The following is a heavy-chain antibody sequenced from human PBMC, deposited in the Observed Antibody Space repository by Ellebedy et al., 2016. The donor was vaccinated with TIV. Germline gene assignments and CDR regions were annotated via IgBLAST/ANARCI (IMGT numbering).Heavy chain of an antibody. Sequence: AASVKVSCKASGGTFSSYAISWVRQAPGQGLEWMGRIIPILGIANYAQKLQGRVTMTTDTSTSTAYMELRSLRSDDTAVYYCARDVDYWGQGTLVTVSS. CDR2: IIPILGIA. J-gene: IGHJ4*02. CDR3: ARDVDY. CDR1: GGTFSSYA. V-gene: IGHV1-69*04.